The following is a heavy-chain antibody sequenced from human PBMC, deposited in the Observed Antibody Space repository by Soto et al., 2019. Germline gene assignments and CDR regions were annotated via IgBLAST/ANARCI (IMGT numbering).Heavy chain of an antibody. Sequence: GGSLRLSCAASGFTVSSNYMSWVRQAPGKGLEWVSVIYSGGSTYYADSVKGRFTISRDNSKNTLYPQMNSLRAEDTAVYYCARVLGYGVEYGMDVWGQGTTVTVSS. V-gene: IGHV3-53*01. J-gene: IGHJ6*02. CDR1: GFTVSSNY. CDR3: ARVLGYGVEYGMDV. CDR2: IYSGGST. D-gene: IGHD5-12*01.